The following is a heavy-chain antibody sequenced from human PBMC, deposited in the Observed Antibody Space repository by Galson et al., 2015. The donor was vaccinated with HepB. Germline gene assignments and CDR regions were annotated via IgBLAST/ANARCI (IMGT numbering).Heavy chain of an antibody. CDR2: IIPILGIA. J-gene: IGHJ6*02. CDR1: GGTFSSYT. D-gene: IGHD1-26*01. CDR3: ARVGRFSGHIPFYGMDV. V-gene: IGHV1-69*02. Sequence: SVKVSCKASGGTFSSYTISWVRQAPGQGLEWMGRIIPILGIANYAQKFQGRVTITADKSTSTAYMELSSLRSEDTAVYYCARVGRFSGHIPFYGMDVWGQGTTVTVSS.